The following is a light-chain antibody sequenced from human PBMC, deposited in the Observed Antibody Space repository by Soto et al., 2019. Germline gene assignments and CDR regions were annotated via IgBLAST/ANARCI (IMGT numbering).Light chain of an antibody. Sequence: DVEMTQAPSPLSASVGDRVTITCRASQGISSYLDWYQQKPEQVPNLLIYAASTLQSGVPSRFSGSGSGTDFTLTISSLQTEDVATYYCQKYNSAPRTFGGGTKVDIK. V-gene: IGKV1-27*01. CDR1: QGISSY. J-gene: IGKJ4*01. CDR2: AAS. CDR3: QKYNSAPRT.